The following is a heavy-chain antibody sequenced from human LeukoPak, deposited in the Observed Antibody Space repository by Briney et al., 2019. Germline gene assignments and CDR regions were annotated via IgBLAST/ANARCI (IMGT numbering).Heavy chain of an antibody. J-gene: IGHJ4*02. CDR1: GGSFSGYY. CDR2: INHSGST. D-gene: IGHD3-22*01. V-gene: IGHV4-34*01. CDR3: ASLDSSYYYDSSGYYYQPGY. Sequence: SETLSLTCAVYGGSFSGYYWSWIRQPPGKGLEWIGEINHSGSTNYNPSLKSRVTISVDTSKNQFPLKLSSVTAADTAVYYCASLDSSYYYDSSGYYYQPGYWGQGTLVTVSS.